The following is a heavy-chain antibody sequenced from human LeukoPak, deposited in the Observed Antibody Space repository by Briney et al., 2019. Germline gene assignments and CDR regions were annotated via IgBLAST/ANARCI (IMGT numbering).Heavy chain of an antibody. V-gene: IGHV4-59*01. J-gene: IGHJ1*01. Sequence: SETLSLTCTVSGGSISIYYWNWIRQPSGKGLDWFGYIYHSGSTNYNPSLQSRVTISVDTSKKQFSLNLNSVTAADTAVYYFARGGAARLHFQNWGQGTLVTVSS. CDR3: ARGGAARLHFQN. CDR1: GGSISIYY. CDR2: IYHSGST. D-gene: IGHD6-6*01.